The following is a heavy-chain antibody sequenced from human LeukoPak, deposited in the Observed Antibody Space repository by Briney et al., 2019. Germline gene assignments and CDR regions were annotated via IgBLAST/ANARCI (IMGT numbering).Heavy chain of an antibody. Sequence: PSETLSLTCTVSGGSIGTYYWGWIRQSPGKGLEWIGYIYVTGTRYNPYLQSRVTISVDRSRNQFFLKMSSVTAADTAVYYCARHIGGGIEDMDVWGKGTKVIVSS. D-gene: IGHD3-16*02. V-gene: IGHV4-59*08. J-gene: IGHJ6*03. CDR2: IYVTGT. CDR1: GGSIGTYY. CDR3: ARHIGGGIEDMDV.